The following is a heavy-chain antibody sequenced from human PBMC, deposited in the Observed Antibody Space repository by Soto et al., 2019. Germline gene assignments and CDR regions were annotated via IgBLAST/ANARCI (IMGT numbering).Heavy chain of an antibody. CDR3: VRGQEVGAHFFDS. CDR2: IGTIGDT. J-gene: IGHJ4*02. D-gene: IGHD2-15*01. Sequence: EVQLVESGGGLVQPGGSLRLTCAASGFTFRSFDFHWVRQATGKGLEWVATIGTIGDTYYPVSVKVRFTVSRENANCSVSLQMDSLRVGDTAVYFGVRGQEVGAHFFDSWGQGTPVTVSS. CDR1: GFTFRSFD. V-gene: IGHV3-13*01.